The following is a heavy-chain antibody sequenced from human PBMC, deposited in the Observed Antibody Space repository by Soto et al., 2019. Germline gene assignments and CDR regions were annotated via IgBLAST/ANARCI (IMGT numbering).Heavy chain of an antibody. CDR3: ARPRYSSSWYGYYYYGMDV. Sequence: QVQLVESGGGVVQPGRSLRLSCAASGFTFSSYAMHWVRQAPGKGLEWVAVISYDGSNKYYADSVKGRFTISRDNSKNTLYLQMNSLRAEDTAVYYCARPRYSSSWYGYYYYGMDVWGQGTTVTVS. J-gene: IGHJ6*02. CDR1: GFTFSSYA. D-gene: IGHD6-13*01. CDR2: ISYDGSNK. V-gene: IGHV3-30-3*01.